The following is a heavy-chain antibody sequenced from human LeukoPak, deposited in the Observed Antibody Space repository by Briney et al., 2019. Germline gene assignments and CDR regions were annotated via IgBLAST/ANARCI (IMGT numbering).Heavy chain of an antibody. CDR3: ARGVVAAPQTFDY. CDR1: GGSISSYY. CDR2: IYFSGST. J-gene: IGHJ4*02. V-gene: IGHV4-59*01. Sequence: PSETLSLTCTVSGGSISSYYWSWIRQPPGKGLEWIGYIYFSGSTNYNPSLKSRVTISVDTSKNQFSLKLSPVTAADTAVYYCARGVVAAPQTFDYWGQGTLVTVSS. D-gene: IGHD2-15*01.